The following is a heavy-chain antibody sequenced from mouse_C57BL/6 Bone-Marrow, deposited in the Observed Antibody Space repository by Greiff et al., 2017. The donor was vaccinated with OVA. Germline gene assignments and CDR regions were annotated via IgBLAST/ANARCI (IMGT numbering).Heavy chain of an antibody. CDR1: GYTFTSYW. J-gene: IGHJ2*01. CDR3: ARRHYGSRDCYY. D-gene: IGHD1-1*01. CDR2: IYPGSGST. V-gene: IGHV1-55*01. Sequence: VQLKESGAELVKPGASVKMSCKASGYTFTSYWITWVKQRPGQGLEWIGDIYPGSGSTNYNEKFKSKATLTVDTSSSTAYRQLSSLTSEDAAVYYCARRHYGSRDCYYWGQGTTLTVSS.